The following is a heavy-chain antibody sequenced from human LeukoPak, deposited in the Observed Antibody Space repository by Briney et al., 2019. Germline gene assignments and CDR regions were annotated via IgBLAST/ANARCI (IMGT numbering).Heavy chain of an antibody. CDR3: ARGVRLDTRFNYFDP. CDR1: GFTFSSYW. V-gene: IGHV3-7*01. CDR2: IKGDGSEK. J-gene: IGHJ5*02. Sequence: PGGSLRLSCAASGFTFSSYWMSWVRQAPGKGPEWVANIKGDGSEKYYVESVKGRFSISRENGKNSLYLQMSSLRGEDTAVYFCARGVRLDTRFNYFDPWGQGTLVTVSS. D-gene: IGHD3-16*01.